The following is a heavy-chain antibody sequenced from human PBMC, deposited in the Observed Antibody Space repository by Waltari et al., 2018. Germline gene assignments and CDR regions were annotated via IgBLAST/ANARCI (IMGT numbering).Heavy chain of an antibody. D-gene: IGHD6-19*01. CDR3: ARWGRPGYSSGWHYYYGMDV. J-gene: IGHJ6*02. V-gene: IGHV4-34*12. Sequence: QVQLQQWGAGLLKPSETLSLTCAVYGGSFSGYYWSWIRQPPAKGLEWIGEIIHSESTNSNPSLKSRVTISVDTSKNQFSLKLSSVTAADTAVYYCARWGRPGYSSGWHYYYGMDVWGQGTTVTVSS. CDR2: IIHSEST. CDR1: GGSFSGYY.